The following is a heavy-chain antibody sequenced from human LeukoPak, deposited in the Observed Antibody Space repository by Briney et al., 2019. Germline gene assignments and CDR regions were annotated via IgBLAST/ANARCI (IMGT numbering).Heavy chain of an antibody. CDR1: GYSISSGYY. J-gene: IGHJ6*03. D-gene: IGHD2-15*01. Sequence: SETLSLTCAVSGYSISSGYYWGWFRQLPGKGPEWIGCIYHSGTTYYNPSLKSRVTISVDTSENQFSLMISSVTASDTAVYYCARQGGSKSPYYYYYMDVWGKGTTVTVSS. CDR3: ARQGGSKSPYYYYYMDV. CDR2: IYHSGTT. V-gene: IGHV4-38-2*01.